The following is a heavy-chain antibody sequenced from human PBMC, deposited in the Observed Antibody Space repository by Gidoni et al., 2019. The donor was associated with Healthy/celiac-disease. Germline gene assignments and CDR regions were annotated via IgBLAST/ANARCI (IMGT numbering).Heavy chain of an antibody. CDR3: AKDRGCSSTSCYRSPFRTGYYFDY. V-gene: IGHV3-23*01. D-gene: IGHD2-2*01. Sequence: EVQLLESGGGLVQPGGSLRLSCAASGFTFSSYAMSWVRQAPGKGLEWVSAISGSGGSTYYADSVKGRFTISRDNSKNTLYLQMNSLRAEDTAVYYCAKDRGCSSTSCYRSPFRTGYYFDYWGQGTLVTVSS. CDR1: GFTFSSYA. CDR2: ISGSGGST. J-gene: IGHJ4*02.